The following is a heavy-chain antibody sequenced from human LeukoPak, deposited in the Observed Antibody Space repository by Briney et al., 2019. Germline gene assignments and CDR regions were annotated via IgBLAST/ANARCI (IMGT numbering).Heavy chain of an antibody. V-gene: IGHV3-30*18. D-gene: IGHD2-15*01. CDR1: GFTFTSYG. J-gene: IGHJ4*02. Sequence: PGGSLRLSCAASGFTFTSYGMHWVRQAPGKGLEWVAVMSYDGNNRFYADSVKGRFTISRDSSKDTLYLQMNSLRVEDTAVYYCAKDRCSGGGCYSWDDCWGQGTLVTVSS. CDR3: AKDRCSGGGCYSWDDC. CDR2: MSYDGNNR.